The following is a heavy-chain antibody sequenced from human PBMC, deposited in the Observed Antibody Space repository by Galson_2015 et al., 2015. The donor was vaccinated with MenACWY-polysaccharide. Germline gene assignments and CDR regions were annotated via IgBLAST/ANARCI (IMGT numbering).Heavy chain of an antibody. Sequence: SLRLSCAASGFSMTSYAVNWVRQAPGKGLEWVGVISGSGIDIRYADSVKGRFTISRDTSRSTLYLQMDSVRAEDTAKYYCAKSSQWGAAAVGSFDLWGQGTLVTVSS. CDR1: GFSMTSYA. J-gene: IGHJ4*02. CDR2: ISGSGIDI. D-gene: IGHD6-13*01. CDR3: AKSSQWGAAAVGSFDL. V-gene: IGHV3-23*01.